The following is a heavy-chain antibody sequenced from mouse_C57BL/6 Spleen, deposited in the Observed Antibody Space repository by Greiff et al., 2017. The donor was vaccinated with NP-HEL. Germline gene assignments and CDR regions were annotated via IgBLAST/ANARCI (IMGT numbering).Heavy chain of an antibody. J-gene: IGHJ2*01. D-gene: IGHD1-1*01. CDR3: ARAITTVYFDY. V-gene: IGHV2-9-1*01. CDR2: IWTGGGT. CDR1: GFSFTSYA. Sequence: QVQLQQSGPGLVAPSQRLSIPCTVSGFSFTSYAISWVRQTPGKGLEWLGVIWTGGGTNYNSALKSRLSISKDNSKSQVFLKMNSLQTDDTARYYCARAITTVYFDYWGQGTTLTVSS.